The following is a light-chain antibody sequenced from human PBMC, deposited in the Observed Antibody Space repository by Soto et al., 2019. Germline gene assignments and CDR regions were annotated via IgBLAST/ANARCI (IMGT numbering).Light chain of an antibody. CDR1: SGDVGSYKY. J-gene: IGLJ1*01. Sequence: QTVLTQPASVSGSPGQSISVSCTGSSGDVGSYKYVSWYQQHPGKAPKLIIYEVNKRPSGVSDRFSGSKSGNTASLTISGLQAEDEADYYCQSSDNSNPVFGPGTKLTVL. CDR2: EVN. V-gene: IGLV2-14*01. CDR3: QSSDNSNPV.